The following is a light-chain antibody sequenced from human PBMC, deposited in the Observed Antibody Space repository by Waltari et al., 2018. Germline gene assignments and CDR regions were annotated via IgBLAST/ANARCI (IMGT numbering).Light chain of an antibody. CDR2: DAS. CDR1: QRISRY. CDR3: QQRSNWPLT. J-gene: IGKJ4*01. Sequence: EVVLTQSPATLSLSPGEGATLSCRASQRISRYLAWYQQKPGQAPRLLIYDASNRATGIPPRFSGSGSGTDFTLTISSLEPEDFAVYYCQQRSNWPLTFGGGTKVEIK. V-gene: IGKV3-11*01.